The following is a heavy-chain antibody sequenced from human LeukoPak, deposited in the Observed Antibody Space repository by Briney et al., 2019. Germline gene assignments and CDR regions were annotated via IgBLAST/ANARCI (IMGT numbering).Heavy chain of an antibody. D-gene: IGHD2-21*01. CDR1: GGSISNYY. CDR2: IYYSGST. CDR3: ARDHIPYSFGMDV. V-gene: IGHV4-59*01. J-gene: IGHJ6*02. Sequence: SETLSLTCTVSGGSISNYYWSWIRQPPGKGLEWIGYIYYSGSTNYNPSLKSRVTISVDTSKNQFSLKLSSVTAADTAVYYCARDHIPYSFGMDVWAKGPRSPSP.